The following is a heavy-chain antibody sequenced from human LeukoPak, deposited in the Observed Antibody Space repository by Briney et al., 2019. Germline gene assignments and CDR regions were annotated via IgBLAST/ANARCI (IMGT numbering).Heavy chain of an antibody. J-gene: IGHJ6*03. V-gene: IGHV1-69*13. CDR2: IIPIFGTA. D-gene: IGHD4-17*01. CDR3: ARDLGYGESNYYYYMDV. Sequence: ASVKVSCKASGGTFSSYAISWVRQAPGQGLEWMGGIIPIFGTANYAQKFQGRVTITADESTSTAYMELSSLRSEDTAVYYCARDLGYGESNYYYYMDVWGKGTTVTVSS. CDR1: GGTFSSYA.